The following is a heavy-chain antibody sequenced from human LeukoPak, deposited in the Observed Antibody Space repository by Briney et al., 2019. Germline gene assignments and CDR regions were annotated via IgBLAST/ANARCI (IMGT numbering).Heavy chain of an antibody. CDR3: VRDGGDFYGSGSYLAY. CDR2: IETGGAST. Sequence: PGRSLRLSCAASGFTFSSYGMSWVRQAPGKGLEWVSAIETGGASTYYADSVKGRFSISRDNSKSTLYLQMNSLRAEDTAAYYCVRDGGDFYGSGSYLAYWGQGTLVTVSS. J-gene: IGHJ4*02. D-gene: IGHD3-10*01. V-gene: IGHV3-23*01. CDR1: GFTFSSYG.